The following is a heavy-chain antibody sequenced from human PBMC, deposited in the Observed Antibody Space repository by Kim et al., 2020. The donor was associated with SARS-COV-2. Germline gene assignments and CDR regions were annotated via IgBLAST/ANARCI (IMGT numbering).Heavy chain of an antibody. V-gene: IGHV4-34*01. D-gene: IGHD3-16*01. CDR3: ARAGKTSYRGSMDV. Sequence: SETLSLTCAVYGGSFSGYYWSWIRQPPGKGLEWIGEINHSGSTNYNPSLKSRVTISVDTSKNQFSLRLSSVTAADTAVYYCARAGKTSYRGSMDVWGQGTTVTVSS. CDR1: GGSFSGYY. J-gene: IGHJ6*02. CDR2: INHSGST.